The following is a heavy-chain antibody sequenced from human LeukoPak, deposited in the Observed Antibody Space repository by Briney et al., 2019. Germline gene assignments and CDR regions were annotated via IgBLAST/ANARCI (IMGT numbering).Heavy chain of an antibody. J-gene: IGHJ3*02. CDR2: ISSSGSTI. Sequence: GGSLRLSCAASGFTFSDYYMSWIRQAPGKGLEWVSYISSSGSTIYYADSVKGRFTISRDNAKNSLYLQMNSLRAEDTAVYYCARADYGGYLHAFDIWGQGTMVTVSS. V-gene: IGHV3-11*01. CDR1: GFTFSDYY. D-gene: IGHD4-23*01. CDR3: ARADYGGYLHAFDI.